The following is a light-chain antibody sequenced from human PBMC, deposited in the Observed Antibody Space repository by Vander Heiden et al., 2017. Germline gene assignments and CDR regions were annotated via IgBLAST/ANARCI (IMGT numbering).Light chain of an antibody. Sequence: EIVLTQSPATLSLSPGERAPLSCRASQSVSSYLAWYQQKPGQAPRLLIYDASNRATGIPARFRGSGYGTDFTLAMSSLEPEDFAVYYCQRRSTGPLFTFGRGTKVDIK. CDR3: QRRSTGPLFT. J-gene: IGKJ3*01. V-gene: IGKV3-11*01. CDR1: QSVSSY. CDR2: DAS.